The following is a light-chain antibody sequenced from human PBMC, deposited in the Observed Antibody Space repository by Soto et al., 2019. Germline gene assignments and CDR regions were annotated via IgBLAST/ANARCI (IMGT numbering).Light chain of an antibody. Sequence: DIQMTQSPSSLSASVGDRVTITCRAGQFISKYLNWYQQKPGKAPKRLIFGAFNLEGGVPSRFSGSGSGTEFTRTIRGLLPDGFASYICQQTYTAVSFGPGTTVEI. CDR2: GAF. CDR3: QQTYTAVS. J-gene: IGKJ3*01. V-gene: IGKV1-39*01. CDR1: QFISKY.